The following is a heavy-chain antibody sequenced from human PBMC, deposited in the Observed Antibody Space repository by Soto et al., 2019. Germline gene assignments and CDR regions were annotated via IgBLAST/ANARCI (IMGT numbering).Heavy chain of an antibody. J-gene: IGHJ4*02. D-gene: IGHD5-18*01. CDR3: ARAEHSYETELVLVFFDF. CDR1: GGSISSDDYY. CDR2: IDDSGTT. Sequence: SETLSLTCTVSGGSISSDDYYWSWIRQPPGKGLEWIGYIDDSGTTYYNPSLKSRVTISVDTSKNQFSLKLSFVTAADTAVYYCARAEHSYETELVLVFFDFWGQGTLVTVSS. V-gene: IGHV4-30-4*01.